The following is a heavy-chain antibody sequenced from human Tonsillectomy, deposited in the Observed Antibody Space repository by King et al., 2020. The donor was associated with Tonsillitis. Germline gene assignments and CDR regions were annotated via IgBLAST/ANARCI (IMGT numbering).Heavy chain of an antibody. V-gene: IGHV3-23*04. CDR3: ANQVDYYDSGSYSDWFDP. Sequence: VQLVESGGGLVQPGGSLRLSCAASGFTFSSQAMSWVRQAPGKGLEWVSVISGSGDSTNYADSVKGRFTISRDNSKNTLYLQMNSLTAEDTAVYYCANQVDYYDSGSYSDWFDPWGQGTLVTVSS. J-gene: IGHJ5*02. D-gene: IGHD3-10*01. CDR2: ISGSGDST. CDR1: GFTFSSQA.